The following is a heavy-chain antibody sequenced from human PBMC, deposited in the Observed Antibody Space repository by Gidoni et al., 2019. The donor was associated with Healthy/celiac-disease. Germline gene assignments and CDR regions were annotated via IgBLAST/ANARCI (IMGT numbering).Heavy chain of an antibody. CDR1: GYTFTSYA. Sequence: QVQLVQSGAEVKKPGASVKVSCKASGYTFTSYAMHWVRQAPGQRLEWMGWITAGNGNTKYSQKFQGRVTITRDTSASTAYMELSSLRSEDTAVYYCAREEVGWLGRVDYWGQGTLVTVSS. CDR2: ITAGNGNT. V-gene: IGHV1-3*01. D-gene: IGHD6-19*01. J-gene: IGHJ4*02. CDR3: AREEVGWLGRVDY.